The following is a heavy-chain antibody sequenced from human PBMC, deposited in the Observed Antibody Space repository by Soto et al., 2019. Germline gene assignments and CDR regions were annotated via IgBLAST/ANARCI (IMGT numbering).Heavy chain of an antibody. CDR2: ISAYNGNT. CDR1: GYTFTIYG. V-gene: IGHV1-18*01. D-gene: IGHD3-10*01. Sequence: ASVKVSCKASGYTFTIYGISWVRQAPGQGLEWMGWISAYNGNTNYAQKLQGRVTMTTDTSTSTAYMELRSLRSDDTAVYYCARDRIRGQNFDYWGQGTLVTVSS. J-gene: IGHJ4*02. CDR3: ARDRIRGQNFDY.